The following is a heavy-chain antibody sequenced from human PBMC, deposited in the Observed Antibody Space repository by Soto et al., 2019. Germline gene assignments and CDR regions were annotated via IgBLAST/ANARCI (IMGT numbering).Heavy chain of an antibody. J-gene: IGHJ4*02. Sequence: QVQLVESGGGVVQPGRSLRLSCAASGFTFGSFGMHWVRQAPGKGLEWVAVISSDGTYRFYADSVKGRFTVSRDNSKNTLFLQMVSLRVEDTAVYSCAKDGGSLIPRSVDYWGQGALVTVSS. CDR1: GFTFGSFG. D-gene: IGHD3-16*01. CDR2: ISSDGTYR. V-gene: IGHV3-30*18. CDR3: AKDGGSLIPRSVDY.